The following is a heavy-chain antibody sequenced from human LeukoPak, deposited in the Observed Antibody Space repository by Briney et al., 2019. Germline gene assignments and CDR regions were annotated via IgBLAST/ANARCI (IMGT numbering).Heavy chain of an antibody. Sequence: SETLSLTCAVYGGSFSGYYWSWIRQPPGKGLEWIGEINHSGSTNYNPSLKSRVTISVDTSKNQFSLKLSSVTAADTAAYYCARVEAYCGGDCYPLPDDAFDIWGQGTMVTVSS. J-gene: IGHJ3*02. V-gene: IGHV4-34*01. D-gene: IGHD2-21*02. CDR2: INHSGST. CDR1: GGSFSGYY. CDR3: ARVEAYCGGDCYPLPDDAFDI.